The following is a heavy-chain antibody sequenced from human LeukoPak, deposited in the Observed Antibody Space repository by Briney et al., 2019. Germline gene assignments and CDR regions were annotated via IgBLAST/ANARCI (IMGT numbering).Heavy chain of an antibody. J-gene: IGHJ4*02. V-gene: IGHV1-46*01. CDR1: GYTFTRYY. CDR3: ANGWELLPPRQ. D-gene: IGHD1-26*01. CDR2: INPSGGST. Sequence: GASVKVSCKASGYTFTRYYMHWVRQAPGQGLEWMGIINPSGGSTSYAQKFQGRVTMTRDTSTSTVYMELSSLRSEDTAVYYCANGWELLPPRQWGQGTLVTVSS.